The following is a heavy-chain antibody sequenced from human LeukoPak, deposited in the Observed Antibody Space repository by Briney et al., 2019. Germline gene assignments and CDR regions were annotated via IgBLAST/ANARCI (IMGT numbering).Heavy chain of an antibody. CDR2: INPNSGGT. J-gene: IGHJ5*02. Sequence: VASVKVSCKASGYIFTDYYMHWVRQAPGQELGWMGRINPNSGGTNYAQKFQGRVTMTRDTSISTAYMELSRLRSDDTAVYYCARSRELEYYNWFDPWGQGTLVTVSS. CDR1: GYIFTDYY. V-gene: IGHV1-2*06. CDR3: ARSRELEYYNWFDP. D-gene: IGHD1-26*01.